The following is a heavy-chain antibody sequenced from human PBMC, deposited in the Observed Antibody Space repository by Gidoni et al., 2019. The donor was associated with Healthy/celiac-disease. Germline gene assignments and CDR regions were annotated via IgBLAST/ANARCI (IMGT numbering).Heavy chain of an antibody. Sequence: QVQLVESGGGVVQPGRYLRLSCAASGFTFSSYGMHWVRQAPGKGLEWVAVIWYDGSNKYYADSVKGRFTISRDNSNNTLYLQMNSLRAEDTAVYYCARDARMRIQLPYYYYGMDVWGQGTTVTVSS. CDR1: GFTFSSYG. CDR2: IWYDGSNK. J-gene: IGHJ6*02. D-gene: IGHD5-18*01. V-gene: IGHV3-33*01. CDR3: ARDARMRIQLPYYYYGMDV.